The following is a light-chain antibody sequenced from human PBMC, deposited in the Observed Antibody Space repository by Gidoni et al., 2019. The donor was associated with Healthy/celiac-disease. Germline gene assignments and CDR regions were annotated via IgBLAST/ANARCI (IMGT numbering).Light chain of an antibody. Sequence: QSALTQPRPLSGSPGQSVTISCTGTSSDVGGYNYVSWYQQHPGKAPKLMIYDVSKRPSGVPDRFSGSKSGNTASLTISGLQAEDEADYYCCSYAGSYTSWVFGGGTKLTVL. CDR3: CSYAGSYTSWV. V-gene: IGLV2-11*01. CDR2: DVS. CDR1: SSDVGGYNY. J-gene: IGLJ3*02.